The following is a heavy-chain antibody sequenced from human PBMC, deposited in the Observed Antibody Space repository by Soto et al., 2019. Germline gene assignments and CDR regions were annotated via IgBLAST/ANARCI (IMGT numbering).Heavy chain of an antibody. D-gene: IGHD3-10*01. Sequence: QLQLQDSGSGLVKPSQTLSLTCAVSGGSISSGGYSWSWIRQPPGKGLEWIGYIYHSGSTYYNPSLKSRVTVSVDRSKNQFSLKLSSVTAADTAVYYCAAGGGLPWYYWGQGTLVTVSS. CDR1: GGSISSGGYS. CDR2: IYHSGST. V-gene: IGHV4-30-2*01. J-gene: IGHJ4*02. CDR3: AAGGGLPWYY.